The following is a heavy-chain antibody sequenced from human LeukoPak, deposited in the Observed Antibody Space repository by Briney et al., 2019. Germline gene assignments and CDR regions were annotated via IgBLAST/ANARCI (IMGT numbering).Heavy chain of an antibody. CDR1: GYTFTSYY. J-gene: IGHJ6*02. D-gene: IGHD4-17*01. CDR2: INPSGGST. V-gene: IGHV1-46*01. CDR3: ARGANGDYGVEYYYYGMDV. Sequence: ASVKVSCKASGYTFTSYYMHWVRQAPGQGLEWMGIINPSGGSTSYVQKFQGRVTMTRDTSTSTVYMELSSLRSEDTAVYYCARGANGDYGVEYYYYGMDVWGQGTTVTVSS.